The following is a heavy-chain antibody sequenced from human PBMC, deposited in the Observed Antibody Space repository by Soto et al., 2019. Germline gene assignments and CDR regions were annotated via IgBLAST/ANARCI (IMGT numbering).Heavy chain of an antibody. J-gene: IGHJ2*01. D-gene: IGHD2-15*01. CDR1: GFTFSSYG. CDR2: ISYDGSNK. Sequence: QVQLVESGGGVVQPGRSLRLSCAASGFTFSSYGMHWVRQAPGKGLEWVAVISYDGSNKYYADSVKGRFTISRDNSKNTLYLQKNSLRAEDTAVYYCAKIPGGLKGYFDLWGRGTLVTVSS. V-gene: IGHV3-30*18. CDR3: AKIPGGLKGYFDL.